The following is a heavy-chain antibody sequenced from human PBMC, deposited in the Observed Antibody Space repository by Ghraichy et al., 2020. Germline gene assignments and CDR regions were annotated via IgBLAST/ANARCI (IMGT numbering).Heavy chain of an antibody. CDR2: INHSGST. V-gene: IGHV4-34*01. CDR3: ARGLSVVANYYYGMDV. D-gene: IGHD2-15*01. CDR1: GGSFSGYY. Sequence: SETLSLTCAVYGGSFSGYYWSWIRQPPGKGLEWIGEINHSGSTNYNPSLKSRVTISVDTSKNQFSLKLSSVTAADTAVYYCARGLSVVANYYYGMDVWGQGTTVTVSS. J-gene: IGHJ6*02.